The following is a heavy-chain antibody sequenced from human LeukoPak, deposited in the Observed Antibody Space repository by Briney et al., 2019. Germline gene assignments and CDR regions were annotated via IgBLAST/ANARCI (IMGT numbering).Heavy chain of an antibody. D-gene: IGHD4/OR15-4a*01. J-gene: IGHJ4*02. CDR1: GFTFSGNS. CDR2: IYSDNT. CDR3: ARRAGAYSHPYVY. Sequence: GGSLRLSCTVSGFTFSGNSMSWVRQAPGKGLEWVSFIYSDNTHYSYSVKGRFTISIDNSKNTLYLQMNSLRAEDTAVYYCARRAGAYSHPYVYWGQGTLVTVSS. V-gene: IGHV3-53*01.